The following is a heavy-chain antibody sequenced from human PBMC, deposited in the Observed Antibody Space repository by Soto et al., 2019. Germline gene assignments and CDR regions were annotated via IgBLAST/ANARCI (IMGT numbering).Heavy chain of an antibody. D-gene: IGHD4-4*01. V-gene: IGHV3-11*01. CDR1: GFTFSDYY. CDR2: ISSGGSVI. CDR3: AREPRDDYMISGGFDY. J-gene: IGHJ4*02. Sequence: GGSLRLSCVASGFTFSDYYMSWFRQAPGKGLEWVSYISSGGSVIYSADSMKGRFTISRDNAKNSLYLQVNSLRAEDTAVYYCAREPRDDYMISGGFDYWGQGTLVTVSS.